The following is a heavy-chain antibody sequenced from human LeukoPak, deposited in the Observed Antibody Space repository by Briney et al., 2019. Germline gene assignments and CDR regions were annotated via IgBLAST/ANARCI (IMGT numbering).Heavy chain of an antibody. J-gene: IGHJ4*02. CDR3: VRIRYDSSGRYFDN. D-gene: IGHD3-22*01. CDR1: GFTFSRHW. CDR2: IKQDGSEK. V-gene: IGHV3-7*02. Sequence: PGGSLRLSCAASGFTFSRHWMSWVRQAPGKGLEWVANIKQDGSEKYYVDSVKGRFTISRDNAKNSLYLQLNSLRAEDTAVYYCVRIRYDSSGRYFDNWGQGTLVTVSS.